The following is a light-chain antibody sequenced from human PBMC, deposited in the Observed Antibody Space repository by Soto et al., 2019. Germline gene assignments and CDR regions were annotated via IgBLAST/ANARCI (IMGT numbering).Light chain of an antibody. CDR1: SSNIGSNT. V-gene: IGLV1-44*01. Sequence: QLVLTQETSASGTPGQRVTISCSGSSSNIGSNTVNWYQQLPGTAPKLLIYSNHQRPSGVPDRFSGSKSGTSASLAISGLQSEDEADYYCAAWDDSLNGVVFGGGTKVTVL. J-gene: IGLJ2*01. CDR2: SNH. CDR3: AAWDDSLNGVV.